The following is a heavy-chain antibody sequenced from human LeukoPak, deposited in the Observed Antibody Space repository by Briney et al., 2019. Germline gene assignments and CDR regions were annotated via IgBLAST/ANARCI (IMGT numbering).Heavy chain of an antibody. CDR2: IYYSGSA. CDR1: GGSISSSSYY. J-gene: IGHJ4*02. CDR3: VRDRRTFYHDRNGYPSHYFDY. D-gene: IGHD3-22*01. V-gene: IGHV4-39*07. Sequence: PSETLSLTCTVSGGSISSSSYYWGWIRQPPGKGLEWIGSIYYSGSAYYNPSLKSRVTISVDTSKNQFSLKLSSVTAADTAVYYCVRDRRTFYHDRNGYPSHYFDYWGQGTLVTVSS.